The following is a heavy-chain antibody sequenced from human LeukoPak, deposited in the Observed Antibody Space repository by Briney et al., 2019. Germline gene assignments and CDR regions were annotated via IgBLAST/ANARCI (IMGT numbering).Heavy chain of an antibody. V-gene: IGHV3-11*01. CDR2: ISGGSISI. Sequence: PGGSLGLSCATSGFTFSDYSMTWLRQAPGKGLEWVAFISGGSISIYYADSVKGRFTISRDNAKNSLFLQMNSLRAEDTAVYHCAKNYGDYVSYFDNWGQGTLVTVSS. CDR1: GFTFSDYS. D-gene: IGHD4-17*01. CDR3: AKNYGDYVSYFDN. J-gene: IGHJ4*02.